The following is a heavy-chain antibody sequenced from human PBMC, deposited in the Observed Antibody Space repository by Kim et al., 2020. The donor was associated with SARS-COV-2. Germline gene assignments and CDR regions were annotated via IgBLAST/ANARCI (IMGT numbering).Heavy chain of an antibody. CDR3: ARGDDILTGYRVHFDY. CDR1: GGTFSSYA. V-gene: IGHV1-69*13. J-gene: IGHJ4*02. Sequence: SVKVSCKASGGTFSSYAINWVRQAPGQGLEWMGGLFPIFGTTTYAQKFQGRVTITADESRSTAYMELSSLRSEDTAVYYCARGDDILTGYRVHFDYWGQGTLVTVSS. CDR2: LFPIFGTT. D-gene: IGHD3-9*01.